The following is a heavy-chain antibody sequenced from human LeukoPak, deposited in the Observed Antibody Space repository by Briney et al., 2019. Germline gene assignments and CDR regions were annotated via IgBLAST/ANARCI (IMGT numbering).Heavy chain of an antibody. Sequence: PSETLSLTCAVYRGSFSGYYWSWIRQPPGKGLEWIGEINHSGSTNYNPSLKSRVTISVDTSKNQFSLKLSSVTAADTAVYYCARGFISSGWYYYYYMDVWGKGTTVTVSS. CDR1: RGSFSGYY. CDR3: ARGFISSGWYYYYYMDV. J-gene: IGHJ6*03. D-gene: IGHD6-19*01. CDR2: INHSGST. V-gene: IGHV4-34*01.